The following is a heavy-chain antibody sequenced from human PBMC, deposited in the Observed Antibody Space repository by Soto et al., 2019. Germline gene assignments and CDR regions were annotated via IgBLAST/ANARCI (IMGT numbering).Heavy chain of an antibody. J-gene: IGHJ6*02. CDR1: GFNFSSYG. CDR2: ISYDGNNK. CDR3: AKGLVGYVFGVQDYYFGMDV. D-gene: IGHD1-26*01. V-gene: IGHV3-30*18. Sequence: QVQLVESGGGVVQPGRSLRLSCGASGFNFSSYGMHWVRQAPGKGLEWVAVISYDGNNKDYADSVKGRFTSSRDNSQNTLYLQMNSLRAEDTAVFYCAKGLVGYVFGVQDYYFGMDVWGQGTTVTVSS.